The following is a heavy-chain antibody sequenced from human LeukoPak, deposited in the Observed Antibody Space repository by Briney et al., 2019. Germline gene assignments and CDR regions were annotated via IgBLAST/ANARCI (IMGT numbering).Heavy chain of an antibody. J-gene: IGHJ4*02. CDR3: ARHYYSSRYYHSFDY. Sequence: SETLSLTCTVSGGSMSNYYWTWIRQPPGKGLEWIGYMYYSGSTSYNPSLQSRVTISVDTSKNQFSLMLGSVTAADTAVYYCARHYYSSRYYHSFDYWGQETLVTVSS. CDR1: GGSMSNYY. D-gene: IGHD3-22*01. V-gene: IGHV4-59*08. CDR2: MYYSGST.